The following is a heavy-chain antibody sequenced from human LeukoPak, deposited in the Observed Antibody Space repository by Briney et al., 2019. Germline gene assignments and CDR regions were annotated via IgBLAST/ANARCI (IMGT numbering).Heavy chain of an antibody. CDR1: GGSISSYY. CDR2: ISYSGST. V-gene: IGHV4-59*01. Sequence: SETLSLTCTVSGGSISSYYRSWVRQPPGRGLEWIACISYSGSTKYNPSLKSRVTISVDTSKNQLSLKLSSVTAADTAVYYCAREPGFDSSGYLNWLDPWGQGTLVTVSS. J-gene: IGHJ5*02. CDR3: AREPGFDSSGYLNWLDP. D-gene: IGHD3-22*01.